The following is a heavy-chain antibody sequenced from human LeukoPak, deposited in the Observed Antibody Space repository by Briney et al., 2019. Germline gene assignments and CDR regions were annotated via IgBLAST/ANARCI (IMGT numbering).Heavy chain of an antibody. CDR2: INPNSGGT. J-gene: IGHJ3*02. D-gene: IGHD3-22*01. CDR3: AREYYYDTRDDALDI. CDR1: GYSFTGFY. V-gene: IGHV1-2*06. Sequence: ASVKVSCKASGYSFTGFYIHWVRQAPGQGLEWMGRINPNSGGTNYAQKFQGRVTMTRDTSISTAYMELSRLRFDDTAVYYCAREYYYDTRDDALDIWGQGTMVTVSS.